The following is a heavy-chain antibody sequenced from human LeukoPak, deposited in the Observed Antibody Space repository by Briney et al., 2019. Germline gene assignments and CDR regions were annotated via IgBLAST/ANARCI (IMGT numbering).Heavy chain of an antibody. V-gene: IGHV3-23*01. CDR2: ISASGGTT. Sequence: PGGSLRLSCAGSGFTFSSHAMTWVRQAAGKGLKWVSTISASGGTTYYADSVKGRFSVSRDNSKDTLYVQMNSLRAEDTATYFCARALSMRTTTARRGMDVWGQGTTVTVSS. CDR1: GFTFSSHA. D-gene: IGHD2/OR15-2a*01. CDR3: ARALSMRTTTARRGMDV. J-gene: IGHJ6*02.